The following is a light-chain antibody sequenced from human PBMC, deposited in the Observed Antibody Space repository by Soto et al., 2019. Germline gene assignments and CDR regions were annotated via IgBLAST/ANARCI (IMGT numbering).Light chain of an antibody. CDR1: QSVSSNY. CDR3: QYYGSSPWT. V-gene: IGKV3-20*01. CDR2: SAF. Sequence: EIVLTQSPGTLSLSPGERGTLSCRASQSVSSNYFARYQQKPSQAPSLLIYSAFSRATGIPDRFSGSGSGTDITLTINRLEPEDFAGYYWQYYGSSPWTLGQGTKVEIK. J-gene: IGKJ1*01.